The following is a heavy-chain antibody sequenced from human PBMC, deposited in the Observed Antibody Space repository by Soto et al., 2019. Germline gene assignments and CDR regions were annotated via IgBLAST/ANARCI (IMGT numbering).Heavy chain of an antibody. D-gene: IGHD3-16*02. V-gene: IGHV3-30*18. Sequence: QVQLVESGGGVVQPGRSLRLSCAASGFTFSSYAMHWVRQAPGKGLEWMAIMSYDGNNQYYADSVKGRFTISRDNFKNTLYLQMNSLRAEDTAVYYCAKALGELSPESFDYWGRGMLVTVSS. CDR1: GFTFSSYA. J-gene: IGHJ4*02. CDR2: MSYDGNNQ. CDR3: AKALGELSPESFDY.